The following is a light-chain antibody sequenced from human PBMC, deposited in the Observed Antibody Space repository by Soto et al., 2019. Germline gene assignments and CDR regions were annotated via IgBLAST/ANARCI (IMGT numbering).Light chain of an antibody. J-gene: IGKJ5*01. CDR2: AAS. CDR1: QDISTF. CDR3: QQLNAYPIT. V-gene: IGKV1-9*01. Sequence: DIQLTQSPSFLSASVGDRVTITCRASQDISTFLAWYQQKPGKAPKVQIFAASTLQSGVPSRFSGSGSGTEFTLTITSLQPEDFATYYCQQLNAYPITFGQGTRLEIK.